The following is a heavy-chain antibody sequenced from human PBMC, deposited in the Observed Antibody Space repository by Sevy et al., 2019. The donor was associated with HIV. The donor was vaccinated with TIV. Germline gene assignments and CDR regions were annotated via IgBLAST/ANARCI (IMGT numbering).Heavy chain of an antibody. CDR2: ISAGGTTT. D-gene: IGHD2-2*01. J-gene: IGHJ6*02. Sequence: GGSLRLSCTASGFTFSSYDMNWVRQAPGKGLEWVSDISAGGTTTYYADSVEGRFTISRDNSKNTVSLQMNSLGAEDTAIYYWAKRYCSTITCYDDDFWNPYYFYGLDVWGQGISVTVSS. V-gene: IGHV3-23*01. CDR1: GFTFSSYD. CDR3: AKRYCSTITCYDDDFWNPYYFYGLDV.